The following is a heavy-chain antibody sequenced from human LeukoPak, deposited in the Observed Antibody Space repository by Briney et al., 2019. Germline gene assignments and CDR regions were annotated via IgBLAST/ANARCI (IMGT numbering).Heavy chain of an antibody. CDR2: IYHSGPT. V-gene: IGHV4-31*03. J-gene: IGHJ3*02. Sequence: PSQTLSLTCTVSGDSISSAFYYWSWIRQHPGKGLEWIGYIYHSGPTYYNPSLKTRLTMSLDTSRNQFSLKVYSVTAADTAMYYCARNLGAVVTPGWAYDIWGQGTMVTVSS. CDR3: ARNLGAVVTPGWAYDI. CDR1: GDSISSAFYY. D-gene: IGHD4-23*01.